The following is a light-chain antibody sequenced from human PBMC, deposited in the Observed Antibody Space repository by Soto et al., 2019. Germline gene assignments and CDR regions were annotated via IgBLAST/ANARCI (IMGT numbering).Light chain of an antibody. J-gene: IGKJ3*01. CDR2: GAS. Sequence: EIVLTQSPGTLSLSPGERATLSCRASQSASSRYLAWYQQKPGQAPRLLIYGASSRATGIPDRFSGSGSGTDFTLTISRLEPEDFAVYYCHHYDNSPPFSFGPGTKVDIK. CDR3: HHYDNSPPFS. CDR1: QSASSRY. V-gene: IGKV3-20*01.